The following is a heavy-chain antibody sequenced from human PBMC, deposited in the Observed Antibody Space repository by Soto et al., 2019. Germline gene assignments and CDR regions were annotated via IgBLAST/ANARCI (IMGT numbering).Heavy chain of an antibody. V-gene: IGHV1-69*01. CDR1: GGTFSNYA. J-gene: IGHJ4*02. CDR3: TRPVEMATISRSYLFF. Sequence: QVQLVQSGAEVKKPGSSVKVSCKASGGTFSNYAINWVRQAPGQGLEWMGGIIPIFGTANYAQKFQGRVTNTADESTSTAYLDLRRLRSEDTAVYYCTRPVEMATISRSYLFFWGQGTLVTVSS. D-gene: IGHD5-12*01. CDR2: IIPIFGTA.